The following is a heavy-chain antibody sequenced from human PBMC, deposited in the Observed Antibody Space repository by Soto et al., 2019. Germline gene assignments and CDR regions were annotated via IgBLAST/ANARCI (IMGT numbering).Heavy chain of an antibody. CDR3: ATHPGRELPTNYGMDV. Sequence: GGSLRLSCAASGFTFDDYTMHWVRQAPGKGLEWVSLISWDGGSTYYADSVKGRFTISRDNSKNSLYLQMNSLRTEDTALYYCATHPGRELPTNYGMDVWGQGTTVTVSS. D-gene: IGHD1-26*01. CDR1: GFTFDDYT. CDR2: ISWDGGST. J-gene: IGHJ6*02. V-gene: IGHV3-43*01.